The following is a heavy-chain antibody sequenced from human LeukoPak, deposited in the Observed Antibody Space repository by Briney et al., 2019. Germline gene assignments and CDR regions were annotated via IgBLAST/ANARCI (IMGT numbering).Heavy chain of an antibody. CDR2: IYYSGST. CDR3: ASKYGDYYYYYMDV. D-gene: IGHD4-17*01. CDR1: GGSISSSSYY. V-gene: IGHV4-39*01. Sequence: SETLSLTCTVSGGSISSSSYYWGWIRQPPGKGLEWIGSIYYSGSTYYNPSLKSRVTISVDTSKNQFSLNLSSVTAADTAVYYCASKYGDYYYYYMDVWGKGTTVTISS. J-gene: IGHJ6*03.